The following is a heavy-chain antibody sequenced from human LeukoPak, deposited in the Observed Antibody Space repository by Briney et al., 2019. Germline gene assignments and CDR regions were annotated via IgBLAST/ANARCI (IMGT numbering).Heavy chain of an antibody. CDR1: GYTFTSYG. J-gene: IGHJ4*02. CDR3: AKLPYYDFWSAEKGYYFDY. V-gene: IGHV1-18*01. Sequence: ASVKVSCKASGYTFTSYGISWVRQAPGQGLEWMGWIRTYNGNTNYAQKLQGRVAMTTDKSTSTAYMELSSLRSEDTAVYYCAKLPYYDFWSAEKGYYFDYWGQGTLVTVSS. D-gene: IGHD3-3*01. CDR2: IRTYNGNT.